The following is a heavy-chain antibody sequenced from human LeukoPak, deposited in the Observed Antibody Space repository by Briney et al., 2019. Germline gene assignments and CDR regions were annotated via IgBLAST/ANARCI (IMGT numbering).Heavy chain of an antibody. D-gene: IGHD3-10*02. J-gene: IGHJ4*02. CDR3: ARDVRGDTYPTYLDY. Sequence: GGSLRFSCAASGFTFSSYAMHWVRQAPGKGLEWVAVISYDGSNKYYADSVKGRFTISRDNSKNTLYLQMNSLRAEDTAVYYCARDVRGDTYPTYLDYWGQGTLVTVSS. CDR1: GFTFSSYA. V-gene: IGHV3-30-3*01. CDR2: ISYDGSNK.